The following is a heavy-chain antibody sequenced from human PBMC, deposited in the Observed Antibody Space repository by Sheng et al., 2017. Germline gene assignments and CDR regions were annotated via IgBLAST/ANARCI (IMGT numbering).Heavy chain of an antibody. J-gene: IGHJ4*01. V-gene: IGHV4-38-2*02. Sequence: QVQLQESGPGLVKPSETLSLTCAVSGYSISSGYYWGWIRQPPGKGLEWIGSIYHSGSTYYNPSLKSRVTISVDTSKNQFSLKLSSVTAADTAVYYCARDIARDDILTGYYGGLDYWGQEPWSPSP. CDR3: ARDIARDDILTGYYGGLDY. D-gene: IGHD3-9*01. CDR2: IYHSGST. CDR1: GYSISSGYY.